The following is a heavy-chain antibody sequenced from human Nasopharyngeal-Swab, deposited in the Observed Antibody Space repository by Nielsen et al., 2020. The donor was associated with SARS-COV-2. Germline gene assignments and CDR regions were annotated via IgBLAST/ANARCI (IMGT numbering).Heavy chain of an antibody. CDR2: IFAGGDT. V-gene: IGHV3-66*01. J-gene: IGHJ2*01. Sequence: GESLKISCAASGFSVSSNQMTWVRQAPGRGLEWVSLIFAGGDTYYADFVKGRFTVSRDNSKNTVFLQLTHLRAEDTAVYFCARDGNLRTVRYFDLWGRGSLVTVSS. CDR3: ARDGNLRTVRYFDL. D-gene: IGHD4-17*01. CDR1: GFSVSSNQ.